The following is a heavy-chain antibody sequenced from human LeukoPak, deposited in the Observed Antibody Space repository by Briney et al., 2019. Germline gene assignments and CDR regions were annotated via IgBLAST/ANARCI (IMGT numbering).Heavy chain of an antibody. CDR2: INPKGGGT. J-gene: IGHJ3*02. CDR3: ARNLWFGESSDAFDM. CDR1: GYIFTGYY. Sequence: ASVKVSCKASGYIFTGYYMHWVRQAPGQGLEWMGWINPKGGGTNYAQKFQGRVTMTRDTSISTAYMDMSSLRSDDTAVYYCARNLWFGESSDAFDMWGQGTMVTVSS. V-gene: IGHV1-2*02. D-gene: IGHD3-10*01.